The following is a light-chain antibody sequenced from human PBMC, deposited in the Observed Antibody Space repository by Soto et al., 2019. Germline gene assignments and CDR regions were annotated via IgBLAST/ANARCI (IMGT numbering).Light chain of an antibody. CDR1: SSNIGAGYD. J-gene: IGLJ2*01. V-gene: IGLV1-40*01. CDR2: RNS. Sequence: QSVVTQPPSVSGAPGQRVTISCTGSSSNIGAGYDVHWYQQLPGTAPKLLIYRNSNRPSGVPDRFSGSKSGTSGSLVITGLQAEDEADYYCQSYDSSLSGSVFGGGTKLTVL. CDR3: QSYDSSLSGSV.